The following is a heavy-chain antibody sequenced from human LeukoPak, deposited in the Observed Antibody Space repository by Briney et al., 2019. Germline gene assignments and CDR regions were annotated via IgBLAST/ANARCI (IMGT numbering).Heavy chain of an antibody. D-gene: IGHD2-2*01. Sequence: GGSLRLSCAASGFTFSSYSMNWVRQAPGKGLEWVSSISSSSSYIYYADSVKGRFTISRDNAKNSLYLQMNSLRAEDTALYYCARDIVVVPAAPEGEYSSSPPDYWGQGTLVTVSS. CDR3: ARDIVVVPAAPEGEYSSSPPDY. V-gene: IGHV3-21*04. CDR1: GFTFSSYS. J-gene: IGHJ4*02. CDR2: ISSSSSYI.